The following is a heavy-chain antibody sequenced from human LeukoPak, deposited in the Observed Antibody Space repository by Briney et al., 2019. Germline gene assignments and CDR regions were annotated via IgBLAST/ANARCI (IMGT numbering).Heavy chain of an antibody. J-gene: IGHJ4*02. D-gene: IGHD2/OR15-2a*01. CDR2: ISYDGSNE. Sequence: GGSLRLSCAASGFIFSSYATSWVRQAPGKGLEWVAVISYDGSNEYYADSVKGRFTIFRDNSKNTLYLQMNSLRAEDTAVYYCAKSDGISFDYWGQGTLVTVSS. CDR3: AKSDGISFDY. V-gene: IGHV3-30*18. CDR1: GFIFSSYA.